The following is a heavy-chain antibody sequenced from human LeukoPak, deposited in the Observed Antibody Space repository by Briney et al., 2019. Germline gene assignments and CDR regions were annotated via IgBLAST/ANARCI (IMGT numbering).Heavy chain of an antibody. CDR2: IKSKTDGRTT. J-gene: IGHJ6*02. CDR3: TTSAAMATHYYNYPMDV. V-gene: IGHV3-15*01. CDR1: GFTFSNAW. D-gene: IGHD5-24*01. Sequence: GGSLRLSCAASGFTFSNAWMSWVRQAPGKGLEWVGRIKSKTDGRTTDYAAPVKGRFTISGDDSKNTLYLQMDSLKTEDTAVYYCTTSAAMATHYYNYPMDVGGQGTTVTVSS.